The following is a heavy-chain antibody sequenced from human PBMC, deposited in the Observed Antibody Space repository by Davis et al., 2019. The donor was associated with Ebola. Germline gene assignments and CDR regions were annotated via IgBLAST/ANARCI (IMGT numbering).Heavy chain of an antibody. CDR1: GGAISGSTYY. CDR2: IYYSGST. Sequence: SETLSLTCTVSGGAISGSTYYWGWIRQPPGKGLEWIASIYYSGSTYYNPSLKSRVTISVDTSKNQFSLKLSSVTAADTAMYYCAKYSREYYYGSGSYSNWFDPWGQGTLVTVSS. J-gene: IGHJ5*02. V-gene: IGHV4-39*01. D-gene: IGHD3-10*01. CDR3: AKYSREYYYGSGSYSNWFDP.